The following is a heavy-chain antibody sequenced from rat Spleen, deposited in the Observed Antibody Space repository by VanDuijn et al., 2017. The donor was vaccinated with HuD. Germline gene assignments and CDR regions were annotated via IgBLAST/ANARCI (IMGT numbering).Heavy chain of an antibody. V-gene: IGHV5-29*01. J-gene: IGHJ2*01. CDR2: ISYDGSTT. Sequence: EVRLVESDGGLVQPGGSLKLSCAASGFTFSDYYMAWVRQAPTKGLEWVATISYDGSTTYYRDSVKGRFTISRDNAKSTLYLQMDSLRSEDTATYYCARDSTYISLDYWGQGVMVTVSS. D-gene: IGHD1-2*01. CDR3: ARDSTYISLDY. CDR1: GFTFSDYY.